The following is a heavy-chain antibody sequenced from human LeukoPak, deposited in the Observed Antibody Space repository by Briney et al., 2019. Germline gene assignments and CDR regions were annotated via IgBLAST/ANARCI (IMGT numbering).Heavy chain of an antibody. D-gene: IGHD1-1*01. Sequence: GGSLRLSCAASGFTFSYYTMSWVRQASGKGLEWVSSISSTGSSIYYADSVKGRFTIFRDNAKNSLYLQMSSLRVEDTAVYYCARDDVAWNDVHWFDPWGQGTLVTVSS. CDR2: ISSTGSSI. CDR1: GFTFSYYT. J-gene: IGHJ5*02. CDR3: ARDDVAWNDVHWFDP. V-gene: IGHV3-21*01.